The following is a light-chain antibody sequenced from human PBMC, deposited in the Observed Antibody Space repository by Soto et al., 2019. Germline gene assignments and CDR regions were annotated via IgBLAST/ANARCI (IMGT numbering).Light chain of an antibody. CDR2: LGS. Sequence: DIVMTQSPLSLPVTPGDPASISCRSSQSLLHSNGYNYLDWYLQKPGQSPQLLIYLGSNRASGVTDRFSGSGSGKDFTLKISRVEAEDVGVYCCMQALQTLGACGPGTKVDIK. CDR3: MQALQTLGA. V-gene: IGKV2-28*01. J-gene: IGKJ3*01. CDR1: QSLLHSNGYNY.